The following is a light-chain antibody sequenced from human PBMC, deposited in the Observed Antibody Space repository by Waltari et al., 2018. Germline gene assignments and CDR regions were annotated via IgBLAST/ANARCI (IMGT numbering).Light chain of an antibody. CDR1: QSVGSN. CDR3: QQYYNWPRT. Sequence: EIVMMQSPGTLFASPGERVILSCRASQSVGSNLAWYQQKPGQAPRLLIYGASTRATDIPGTFSGSGSGTGFTLTISSLQSEDCALYHCQQYYNWPRTFGQGTKVEIK. J-gene: IGKJ1*01. CDR2: GAS. V-gene: IGKV3-15*01.